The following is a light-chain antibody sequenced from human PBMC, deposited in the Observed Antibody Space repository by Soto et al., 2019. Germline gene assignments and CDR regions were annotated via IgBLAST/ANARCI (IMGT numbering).Light chain of an antibody. Sequence: EIVLTQSPGTLSLSPGERATLSCRASQSVSSNYLAWYQQKPGQAPRLLIYGASSRVTGIPDRFSGSGSGTDFTLTSNRLEPEDFAVYYCQQYGSLPRAFGRGTKVEIK. CDR3: QQYGSLPRA. J-gene: IGKJ1*01. CDR2: GAS. V-gene: IGKV3-20*01. CDR1: QSVSSNY.